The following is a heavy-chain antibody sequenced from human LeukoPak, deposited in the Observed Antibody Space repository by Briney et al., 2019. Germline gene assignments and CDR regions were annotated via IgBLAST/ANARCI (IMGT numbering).Heavy chain of an antibody. CDR1: GFTFSSYG. D-gene: IGHD3-22*01. CDR2: IWYDGSNK. Sequence: GGSLRLSCAASGFTFSSYGMHWVRQAPGKGLEGVAVIWYDGSNKYYADSVKGRFTISRDNSKNTLYLQMNSLRAEDTAVYYCARDYYDSSGYYPTAFDYWGQGTLVTVSS. J-gene: IGHJ4*02. CDR3: ARDYYDSSGYYPTAFDY. V-gene: IGHV3-33*01.